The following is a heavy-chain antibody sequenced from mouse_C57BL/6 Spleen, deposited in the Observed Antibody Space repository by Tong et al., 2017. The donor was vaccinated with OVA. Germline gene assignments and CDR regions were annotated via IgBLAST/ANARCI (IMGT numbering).Heavy chain of an antibody. V-gene: IGHV2-5*01. D-gene: IGHD2-10*02. CDR2: IWRGGST. CDR1: GFSLTSYG. Sequence: VQLKQSGPGLVQPSQSLSITCTVSGFSLTSYGVHWVRQSPGKGLEWLGVIWRGGSTDYNAAFMSRLSITKDNSKSQVFFKMNRLQADDTAKYYCAKKTRMVNTGAMDYWGKGTSVTVSS. CDR3: AKKTRMVNTGAMDY. J-gene: IGHJ4*01.